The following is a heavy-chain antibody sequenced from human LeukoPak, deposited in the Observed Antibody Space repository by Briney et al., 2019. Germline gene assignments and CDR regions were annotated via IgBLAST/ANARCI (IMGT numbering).Heavy chain of an antibody. CDR2: IVYSGNT. Sequence: PSETLSLTCTVSGGFISGTSHYWGWIRQPPGKGPEWIGSIVYSGNTYYNPSLKSRVTISVDTSKNQFSLKLNSVTAPDTAVYYCAKHVFGFDPWGQGTLVTVSS. J-gene: IGHJ5*02. V-gene: IGHV4-39*01. CDR1: GGFISGTSHY. D-gene: IGHD3-16*01. CDR3: AKHVFGFDP.